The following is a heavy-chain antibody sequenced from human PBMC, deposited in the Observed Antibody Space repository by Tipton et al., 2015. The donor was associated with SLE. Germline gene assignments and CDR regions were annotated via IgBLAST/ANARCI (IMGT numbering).Heavy chain of an antibody. CDR2: IYYSGST. D-gene: IGHD3-3*01. J-gene: IGHJ4*02. CDR3: ARGYYDFWSVYYTLDY. CDR1: GDSISSSYF. V-gene: IGHV4-61*01. Sequence: TLSLTCAVSGDSISSSYFWGWIRQPPGKGLEWIGYIYYSGSTNYNSSLKSRVTISVDTSKNQFSLKLSSVTAADTAVYYCARGYYDFWSVYYTLDYWGQGTLVTVSS.